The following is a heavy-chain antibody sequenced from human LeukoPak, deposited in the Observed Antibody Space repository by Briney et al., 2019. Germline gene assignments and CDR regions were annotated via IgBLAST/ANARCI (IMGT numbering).Heavy chain of an antibody. CDR2: IHYTGTT. Sequence: SETLSLTCTVSGGSISSNYWSWLRQPPGKGLEWIGYIHYTGTTRYSPSLNGRVTISVDTSKNQFSLKLRSVTAADTAVYYCARGAGWYDSWGQGTLIAVSS. CDR3: ARGAGWYDS. J-gene: IGHJ5*01. CDR1: GGSISSNY. V-gene: IGHV4-59*01.